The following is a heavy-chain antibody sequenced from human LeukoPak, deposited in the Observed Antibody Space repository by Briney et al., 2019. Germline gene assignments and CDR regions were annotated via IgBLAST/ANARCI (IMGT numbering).Heavy chain of an antibody. J-gene: IGHJ5*02. CDR1: GGSISSRSYY. CDR2: IFYSGST. V-gene: IGHV4-39*01. D-gene: IGHD3-10*02. Sequence: PSETLSLTCTVSGGSISSRSYYWGWLRQPPGKGLEWIASIFYSGSTYHNPSLKSRVTISVDTPKSQFSLKLSSVTAADTAVYFCARHPLKAYVSDWFDPWGQGTLVTVSS. CDR3: ARHPLKAYVSDWFDP.